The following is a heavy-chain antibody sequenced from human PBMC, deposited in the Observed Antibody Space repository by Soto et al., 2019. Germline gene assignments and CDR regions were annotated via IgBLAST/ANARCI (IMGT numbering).Heavy chain of an antibody. CDR3: ARGIGGYSGYDYQYFDY. CDR1: GGSISSGGYY. J-gene: IGHJ4*02. V-gene: IGHV4-31*03. D-gene: IGHD5-12*01. Sequence: QVQLQESGPGLVKPSQTLSLTCTVSGGSISSGGYYWSWIRQHPGKGLEWIGYIYYSGSTYYNPSLKSRVTISVDTSKNQCSLKLSSVTAADTAVYYCARGIGGYSGYDYQYFDYWGQGTLVTVSS. CDR2: IYYSGST.